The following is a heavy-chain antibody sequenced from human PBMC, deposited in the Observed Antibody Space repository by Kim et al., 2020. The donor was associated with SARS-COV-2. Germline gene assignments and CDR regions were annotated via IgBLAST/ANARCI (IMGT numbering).Heavy chain of an antibody. V-gene: IGHV3-7*01. J-gene: IGHJ3*02. CDR2: SGK. D-gene: IGHD3-16*01. Sequence: SGKYYVDSVKGRFTISRDNAKNSLYLQMNSLRAEDTAVYYCAIKGDAFDIWGQGTMVTVSS. CDR3: AIKGDAFDI.